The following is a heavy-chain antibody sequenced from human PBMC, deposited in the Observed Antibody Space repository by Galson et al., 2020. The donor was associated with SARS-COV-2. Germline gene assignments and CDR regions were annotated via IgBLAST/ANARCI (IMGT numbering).Heavy chain of an antibody. CDR2: ISYDGSNK. J-gene: IGHJ6*03. CDR1: GFTFSSYG. V-gene: IGHV3-30*18. D-gene: IGHD4-17*01. Sequence: GGSLRLSCAASGFTFSSYGMHWVRQAPGKGLEWVAVISYDGSNKYYADSVKGRFTISRDNSKNTLYLQMNSLRAEDTAVYYCAKGGDYGDYVESANYYYMDVWGKGTTVTISS. CDR3: AKGGDYGDYVESANYYYMDV.